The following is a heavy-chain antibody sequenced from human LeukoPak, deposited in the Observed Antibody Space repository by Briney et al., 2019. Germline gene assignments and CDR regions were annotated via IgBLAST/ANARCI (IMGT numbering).Heavy chain of an antibody. D-gene: IGHD6-13*01. CDR1: GFTFDDYA. Sequence: PGGSLRLSCAASGFTFDDYAMHWVRQAPGKGLEWISVIYPSSTYYADSVKGRFTISRDNSKNTLYLQMNSLRAEDTAVYYCASSITTPGGFDYWGQGTLVTVSS. J-gene: IGHJ4*02. V-gene: IGHV3-23*03. CDR2: IYPSST. CDR3: ASSITTPGGFDY.